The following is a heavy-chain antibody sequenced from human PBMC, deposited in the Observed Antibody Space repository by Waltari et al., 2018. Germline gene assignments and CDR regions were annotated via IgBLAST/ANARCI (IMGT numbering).Heavy chain of an antibody. J-gene: IGHJ3*02. CDR1: GFTFSSYG. CDR2: IGYDGSNK. CDR3: ARDDAFDI. V-gene: IGHV3-33*01. Sequence: QVQLVESGGSVVQPGRSLRLSCAASGFTFSSYGMHWVRQDPGKGLEWVAVIGYDGSNKYYADSVKGRFTISRDNSKNTLYLQMNSLRAEDTAVYYCARDDAFDIWGQGTMVTVSS.